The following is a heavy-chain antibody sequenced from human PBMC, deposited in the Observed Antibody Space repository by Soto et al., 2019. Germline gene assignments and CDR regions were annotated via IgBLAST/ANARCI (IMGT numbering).Heavy chain of an antibody. Sequence: PGGSLRLSCAASGFTFSSYSMNWVRQAPGKGLEWVSSISSSSSYIYYADSVKGRFTISRDNAKNSLYLQMNSLRAEDTAVYYCARDQPGYSFGYGLGYWGQGTLVPVSS. CDR2: ISSSSSYI. V-gene: IGHV3-21*01. D-gene: IGHD5-18*01. CDR1: GFTFSSYS. J-gene: IGHJ4*02. CDR3: ARDQPGYSFGYGLGY.